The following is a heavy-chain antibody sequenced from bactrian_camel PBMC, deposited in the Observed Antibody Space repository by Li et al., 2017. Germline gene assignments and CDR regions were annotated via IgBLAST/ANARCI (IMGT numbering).Heavy chain of an antibody. CDR1: EFDFRDHY. V-gene: IGHV3-2*01. J-gene: IGHJ6*01. CDR3: ACDRYTPWWFGY. CDR2: IYSDGSST. Sequence: HVQLVESGGGLAQNGRSLTLACEASEFDFRDHYMSWVRQAPGKGLEWVTSIYSDGSSTFYADSVKDRFTIVRDNAKNTVYLQMNSLRSEDTALYYCACDRYTPWWFGYWGQGTQVTVS. D-gene: IGHD7*01.